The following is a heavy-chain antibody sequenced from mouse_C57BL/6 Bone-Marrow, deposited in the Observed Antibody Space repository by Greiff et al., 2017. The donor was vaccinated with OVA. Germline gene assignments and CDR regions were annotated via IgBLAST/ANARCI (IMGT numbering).Heavy chain of an antibody. CDR2: IRSKSNNYAT. J-gene: IGHJ2*01. V-gene: IGHV10-1*01. CDR1: GFSFNTYA. CDR3: VRQDYGSSYYY. Sequence: EVQLVESGGGLVQPKGSLKLSCAASGFSFNTYAMNWVRQAPGKGLEWVARIRSKSNNYATYYADSVKDRFTISRDDSESMLYLQMNNLKTEDTAMYYCVRQDYGSSYYYWGQGTTLTVSS. D-gene: IGHD1-1*01.